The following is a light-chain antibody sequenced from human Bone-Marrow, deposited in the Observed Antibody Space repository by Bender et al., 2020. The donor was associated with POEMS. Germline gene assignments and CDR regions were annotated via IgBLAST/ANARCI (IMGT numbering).Light chain of an antibody. J-gene: IGLJ1*01. CDR2: DVS. CDR3: CSYVGGYTGV. CDR1: NNDIGAYHY. V-gene: IGLV2-14*03. Sequence: QSALTQPASVSGSPGQSVTISCTGTNNDIGAYHYVSWYQQHPDRAPRLLIFDVSYRHSGVSDRFSGPKFANTASLTISGLQAEDEADYYCCSYVGGYTGVFGTGTKVTVL.